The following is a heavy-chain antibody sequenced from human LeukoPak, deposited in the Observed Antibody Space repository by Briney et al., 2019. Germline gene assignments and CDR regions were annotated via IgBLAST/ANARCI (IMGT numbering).Heavy chain of an antibody. CDR3: AKQLGYCSDGSCYFPY. Sequence: PGGSLRLSCAASGFTFTTYWMHWVRQAPGKGLKWVSAISNNGGYTYYADSVQGRFTISRDNSKSTLCLQMNSLRAEDTAVYYCAKQLGYCSDGSCYFPYWGQGTLVTVSS. J-gene: IGHJ4*02. CDR1: GFTFTTYW. D-gene: IGHD2-15*01. V-gene: IGHV3-23*01. CDR2: ISNNGGYT.